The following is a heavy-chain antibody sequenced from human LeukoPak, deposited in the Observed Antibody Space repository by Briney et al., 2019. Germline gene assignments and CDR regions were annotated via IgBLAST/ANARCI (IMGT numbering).Heavy chain of an antibody. CDR2: IITIFGIA. D-gene: IGHD2/OR15-2a*01. CDR3: ARAGGTERIYYYYGMDV. Sequence: SVKVSCKAFRGTFSRYVISWVRQAPGQRVGWWGGIITIFGIANYTQKYQGRVTNTADKSTSTAYMELSSLRSDDTAVYYCARAGGTERIYYYYGMDVWGQGTTVIVSS. CDR1: RGTFSRYV. V-gene: IGHV1-69*10. J-gene: IGHJ6*02.